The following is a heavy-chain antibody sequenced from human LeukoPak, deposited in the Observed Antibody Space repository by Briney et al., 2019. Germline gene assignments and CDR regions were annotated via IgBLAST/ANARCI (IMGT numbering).Heavy chain of an antibody. J-gene: IGHJ5*02. CDR3: AKDGVTIFGVVINSYNWFDP. CDR2: ISGSGGST. Sequence: GGSLRLSCAASGFTFSSYAMSWVRQAPGKGLEWVSAISGSGGSTYYADSVKGRFTISRDNSKNTLYLQMNSLRAEGTAVYYCAKDGVTIFGVVINSYNWFDPWGQGTLVTVSS. V-gene: IGHV3-23*01. D-gene: IGHD3-3*01. CDR1: GFTFSSYA.